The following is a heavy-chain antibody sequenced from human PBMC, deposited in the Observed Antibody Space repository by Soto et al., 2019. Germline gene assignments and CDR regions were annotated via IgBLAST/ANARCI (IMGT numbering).Heavy chain of an antibody. J-gene: IGHJ6*02. CDR1: GGTFSSYA. CDR2: IIRIFGTP. D-gene: IGHD3-10*01. Sequence: QVQLVQSGAEVKKPGSSVKVSCNASGGTFSSYAINCVRQAPGQGLEWMGGIIRIFGTPDYAHRYQGRVTLPADESTSTAYMELSSLRSDNTAVYYCARKGSNEYYHYGMDVWGQGTTVTVPS. CDR3: ARKGSNEYYHYGMDV. V-gene: IGHV1-69*12.